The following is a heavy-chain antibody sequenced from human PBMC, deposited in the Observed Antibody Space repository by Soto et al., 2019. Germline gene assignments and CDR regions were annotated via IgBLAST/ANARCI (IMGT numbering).Heavy chain of an antibody. CDR2: FDPEDGET. J-gene: IGHJ3*02. Sequence: DSVKVSCKVSGYTLTELSMHWVRQAPGKGLEWMGGFDPEDGETIYAQKFQGRVTMTEDTSTDTAYMELSSLRSEDTAVYYCATTTPVVVTAKDAFDIWGQGTMVTVSS. V-gene: IGHV1-24*01. D-gene: IGHD2-21*02. CDR1: GYTLTELS. CDR3: ATTTPVVVTAKDAFDI.